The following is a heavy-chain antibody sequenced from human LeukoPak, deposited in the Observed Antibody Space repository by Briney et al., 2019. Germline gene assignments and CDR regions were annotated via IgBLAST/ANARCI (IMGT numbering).Heavy chain of an antibody. J-gene: IGHJ4*02. Sequence: GRSLRPSCAASGFTFSSYGMHWVRQAPGKGLEWVAVIWYDGSNEYYADSVKGRFTISRDNSKNTLYLQMNSLRAEDTAVYYCAKEGSGDGYNYDYWGQGTLVTVSS. CDR3: AKEGSGDGYNYDY. CDR2: IWYDGSNE. V-gene: IGHV3-33*06. CDR1: GFTFSSYG. D-gene: IGHD5-24*01.